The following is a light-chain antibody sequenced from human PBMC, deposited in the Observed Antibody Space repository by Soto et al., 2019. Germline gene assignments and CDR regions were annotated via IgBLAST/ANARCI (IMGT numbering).Light chain of an antibody. Sequence: QSVLTQPPSASGTPGQRVTISCSGSNSNIGSNTVNWYQQLPGTAPKCLIYSNNQRPSGVPDRFSGSKSGTSASLAISGLQSEDEADYYCAAWDDSLNGVVFGGGTKLTVL. CDR2: SNN. CDR3: AAWDDSLNGVV. J-gene: IGLJ2*01. CDR1: NSNIGSNT. V-gene: IGLV1-44*01.